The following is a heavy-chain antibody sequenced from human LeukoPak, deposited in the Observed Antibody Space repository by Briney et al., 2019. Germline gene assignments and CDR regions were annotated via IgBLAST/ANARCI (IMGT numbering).Heavy chain of an antibody. CDR2: INSGGNT. J-gene: IGHJ4*02. CDR3: ARHNRRAYDFFDF. D-gene: IGHD5-12*01. CDR1: GFTVSSSY. Sequence: GGSLRLSCAASGFTVSSSYMNWVRQAPGKGLEWVSIINSGGNTYYADSVKGRFTISRDNSKNTLYLQMNNLRAEDTAIYYCARHNRRAYDFFDFWGQGTLVTVSS. V-gene: IGHV3-53*01.